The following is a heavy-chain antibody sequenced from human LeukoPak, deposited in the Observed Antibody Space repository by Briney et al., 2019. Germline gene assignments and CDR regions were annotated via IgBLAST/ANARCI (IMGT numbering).Heavy chain of an antibody. V-gene: IGHV4-4*09. CDR1: GGSISSYY. CDR2: IYTSGST. Sequence: SETLSLTCTVSGGSISSYYWSWIGQPPGKGLEWIGYIYTSGSTNYNPSLKSRVTISVDTSKNQFSLKLSSVTAADTAVYYCARLRGVAATLRDWFDPWGQGTLVTVSS. CDR3: ARLRGVAATLRDWFDP. J-gene: IGHJ5*02. D-gene: IGHD2-15*01.